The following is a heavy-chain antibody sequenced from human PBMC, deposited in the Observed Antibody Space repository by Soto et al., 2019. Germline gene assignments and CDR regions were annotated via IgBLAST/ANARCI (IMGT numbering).Heavy chain of an antibody. D-gene: IGHD3-10*01. Sequence: SVKVSCKASGFTFTSSAVQWVRQARGQRLEWIGWIVVGSGNTNYAQKFQERVTITRDMSTSTAYMELSSLRSEDTAVYYCAAQYGSGSYYYYYYYGMDVWGQGTTDTVSS. J-gene: IGHJ6*02. CDR2: IVVGSGNT. CDR3: AAQYGSGSYYYYYYYGMDV. CDR1: GFTFTSSA. V-gene: IGHV1-58*01.